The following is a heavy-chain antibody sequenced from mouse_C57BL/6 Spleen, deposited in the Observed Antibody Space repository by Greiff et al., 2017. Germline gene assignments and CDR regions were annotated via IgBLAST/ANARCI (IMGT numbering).Heavy chain of an antibody. CDR3: ARSEDYGPFAY. V-gene: IGHV1-18*01. Sequence: EVKLMESGPELVKPGASVKIPCKASGYTFTDYNMDWVKQSHGKSLEWIGDINPNNGGTIYNQKFKGKATLTVDKSSSTAYMELRSLTSEDTAVYYCARSEDYGPFAYWGQGTLVTVSA. CDR1: GYTFTDYN. D-gene: IGHD1-2*01. J-gene: IGHJ3*01. CDR2: INPNNGGT.